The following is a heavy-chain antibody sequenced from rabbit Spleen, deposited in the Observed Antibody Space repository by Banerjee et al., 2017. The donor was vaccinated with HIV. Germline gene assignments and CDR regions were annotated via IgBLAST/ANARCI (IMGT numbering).Heavy chain of an antibody. D-gene: IGHD4-1*01. CDR2: INAATAKP. Sequence: QEQLVESGGGLVQPEGSLTLTCKASGFSFSDRDVMCWVRQAPGKGLEWIACINAATAKPVYATWAKGRFTISRTSSTTVTLRMTSLTAADRATYFCARDLAGAIGWNFYLWGPGTLVTVS. V-gene: IGHV1S45*01. CDR1: GFSFSDRDV. CDR3: ARDLAGAIGWNFYL. J-gene: IGHJ4*01.